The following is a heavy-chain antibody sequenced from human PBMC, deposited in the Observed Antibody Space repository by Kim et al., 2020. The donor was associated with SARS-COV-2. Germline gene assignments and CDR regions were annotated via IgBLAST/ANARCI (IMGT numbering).Heavy chain of an antibody. D-gene: IGHD6-13*01. CDR2: ISITSSNI. CDR3: VRGGFYNSRYFDF. CDR1: GFTFSNYG. Sequence: GGSLRLSCAASGFTFSNYGMNWVRQAPGKGLEWVSSISITSSNINYADSVKGRFTISRDNANNSLFLQVNSLRAEDTAIYYCVRGGFYNSRYFDFWGRGTLVTVSS. J-gene: IGHJ2*01. V-gene: IGHV3-21*01.